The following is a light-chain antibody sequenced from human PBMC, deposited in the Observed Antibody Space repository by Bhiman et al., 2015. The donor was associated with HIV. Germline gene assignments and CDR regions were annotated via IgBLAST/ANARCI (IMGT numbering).Light chain of an antibody. CDR2: DVN. Sequence: QSALTQPASVSGSPGQSITISCTGTSSDVGGYNYVSWYQQHPGKAPKLMIYDVNKRPSGVSHRFSGSKSGNTASLTISGLQGEDEADYYCNSYTTSSTWVFGGGTKLTVL. CDR3: NSYTTSSTWV. CDR1: SSDVGGYNY. V-gene: IGLV2-14*03. J-gene: IGLJ3*02.